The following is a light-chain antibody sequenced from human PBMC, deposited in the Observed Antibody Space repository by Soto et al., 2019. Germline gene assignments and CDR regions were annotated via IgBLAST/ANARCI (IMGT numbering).Light chain of an antibody. Sequence: EIVMTQSPGTLSVSPGERATLSCRASQSVSSNLAWYQQKPGQAPRLLIYGASTRATGIPARFSGSGSGTEFTLXIXSXQSEDXXXXXXXXXXNWPRTFGQGTKVEIK. V-gene: IGKV3-15*01. CDR2: GAS. J-gene: IGKJ1*01. CDR1: QSVSSN. CDR3: XXXXNWPRT.